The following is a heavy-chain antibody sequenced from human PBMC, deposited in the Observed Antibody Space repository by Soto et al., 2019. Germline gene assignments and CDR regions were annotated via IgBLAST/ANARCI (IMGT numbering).Heavy chain of an antibody. Sequence: EVQLLESGGGLVQPGGSLRLSCAGSGFTFINYAMNWVRQDPGKGLEWVSTISGGGAAPFFADSVRGRFTISRDNSKNTVTLQMNNLGVDDTAVYFCARKVPGSTSRPDYWYFDLWGRGTLVTVSS. CDR1: GFTFINYA. J-gene: IGHJ2*01. CDR3: ARKVPGSTSRPDYWYFDL. V-gene: IGHV3-23*01. D-gene: IGHD3-10*01. CDR2: ISGGGAAP.